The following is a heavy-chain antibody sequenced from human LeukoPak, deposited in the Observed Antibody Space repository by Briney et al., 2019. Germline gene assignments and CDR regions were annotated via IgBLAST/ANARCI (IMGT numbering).Heavy chain of an antibody. CDR3: ARTTPYDAFDI. D-gene: IGHD1-1*01. J-gene: IGHJ3*02. CDR1: GGSISSYY. CDR2: IHLSGST. Sequence: PSETLSLTCTVSGGSISSYYYTWIRQPAGKGLERIGRIHLSGSTNYSPSLKSRVTMSVDTSKSQFSLKLTSMTAADTAVYYCARTTPYDAFDIWGQGTMVTVSS. V-gene: IGHV4-4*07.